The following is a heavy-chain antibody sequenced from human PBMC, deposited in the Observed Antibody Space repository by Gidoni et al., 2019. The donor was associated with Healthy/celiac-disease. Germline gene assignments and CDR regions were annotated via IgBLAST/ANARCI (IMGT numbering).Heavy chain of an antibody. J-gene: IGHJ4*02. Sequence: EVQLVESGGGLVKPGGSLRLSGAASGFTFSSYSMNWVRQAPGKGLEWVSSISSSSSYIYYADSVKGRFTISRDNAKNSLYLQMNSLRAEDTAVYYCAREGGSGWYEVDYWGQGTLVTVSS. CDR1: GFTFSSYS. CDR2: ISSSSSYI. CDR3: AREGGSGWYEVDY. D-gene: IGHD6-19*01. V-gene: IGHV3-21*01.